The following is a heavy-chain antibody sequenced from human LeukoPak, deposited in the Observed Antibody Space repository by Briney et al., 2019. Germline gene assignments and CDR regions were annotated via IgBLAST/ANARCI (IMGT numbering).Heavy chain of an antibody. Sequence: PSETLSLTCTVSGGSVTSSTYYWGWIRQPPGKGLEWIGTIYYSGSTFYNPSLKSRVTISVDTSKNQFSLKLTSVTAADTAVYYCARVPTITFFDYWGQGTLVTVSS. J-gene: IGHJ4*02. CDR3: ARVPTITFFDY. D-gene: IGHD3-10*01. CDR1: GGSVTSSTYY. V-gene: IGHV4-39*07. CDR2: IYYSGST.